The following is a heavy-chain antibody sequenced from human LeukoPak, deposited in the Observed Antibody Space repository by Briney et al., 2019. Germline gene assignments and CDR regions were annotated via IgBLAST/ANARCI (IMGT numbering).Heavy chain of an antibody. CDR1: GFTFSDYY. Sequence: PGGSLRLSCAASGFTFSDYYMSWIRQAPGKGLEWVSYISSSSSYTNYADSVKGRFTISRDNAKNSPYLQMNSLRAEDTAVYYCARDGYYDILTGYLGLGMDVWGQGTTVTVSS. D-gene: IGHD3-9*01. CDR3: ARDGYYDILTGYLGLGMDV. V-gene: IGHV3-11*06. CDR2: ISSSSSYT. J-gene: IGHJ6*02.